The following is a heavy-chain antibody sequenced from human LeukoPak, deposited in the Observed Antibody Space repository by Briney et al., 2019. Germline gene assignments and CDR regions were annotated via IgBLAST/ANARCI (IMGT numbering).Heavy chain of an antibody. CDR3: TTELYCGGDCYPGA. CDR2: IQSKTDSGTT. J-gene: IGHJ5*02. Sequence: GGSLRLSCAASGFTFSNSWMSWVRQAPGKGLEGVGRIQSKTDSGTTDYAAPVKGRFTISRDDSNNTLYLQMNSLKTNDTAVYYYTTELYCGGDCYPGAWGQGTLVTVSS. D-gene: IGHD2-21*02. V-gene: IGHV3-15*01. CDR1: GFTFSNSW.